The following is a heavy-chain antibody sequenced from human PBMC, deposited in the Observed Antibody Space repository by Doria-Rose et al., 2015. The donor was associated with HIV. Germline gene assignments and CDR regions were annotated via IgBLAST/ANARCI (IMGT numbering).Heavy chain of an antibody. V-gene: IGHV2-26*01. CDR2: IFSDDER. J-gene: IGHJ4*02. CDR1: GVSLSSPGMG. CDR3: ARIKSSRWYHKYYFDF. Sequence: QITLKESGPVLVKPTETLTLTCTVSGVSLSSPGMGVSWIRQPPGKALEWLANIFSDDERSYRTSLKSRSTISRGTAKRQLVLTMTDMDPVDTATYYCARIKSSRWYHKYYFDFWGQGTLVIVSA. D-gene: IGHD6-13*01.